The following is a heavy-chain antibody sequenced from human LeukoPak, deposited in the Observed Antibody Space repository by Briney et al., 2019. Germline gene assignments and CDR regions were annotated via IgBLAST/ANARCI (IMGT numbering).Heavy chain of an antibody. Sequence: GGSLRLSCAASGFTFSSYSMNWVRQAPGKGLEWVSYISSSSSTIYYADSVKGRFTISRDNAKNSLYLQMNSLRAEDTAVYYCARPRVGATGWFDPWGQGTLVTVSS. V-gene: IGHV3-48*01. CDR3: ARPRVGATGWFDP. J-gene: IGHJ5*02. D-gene: IGHD1-26*01. CDR1: GFTFSSYS. CDR2: ISSSSSTI.